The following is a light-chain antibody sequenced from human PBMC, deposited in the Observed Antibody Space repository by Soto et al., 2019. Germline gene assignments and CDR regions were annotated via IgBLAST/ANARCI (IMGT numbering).Light chain of an antibody. V-gene: IGLV2-11*01. Sequence: QSALTQPRSVSGSPGQSVTISCTGTSSDVVSWYQQHPGKAPKLIIYYVSQWPSGVPDRFSGSKSGNTASLTISGLQAEDEADYYCCSSAGGFTWVFGGGTKLTVL. CDR2: YVS. CDR3: CSSAGGFTWV. J-gene: IGLJ3*02. CDR1: SSDV.